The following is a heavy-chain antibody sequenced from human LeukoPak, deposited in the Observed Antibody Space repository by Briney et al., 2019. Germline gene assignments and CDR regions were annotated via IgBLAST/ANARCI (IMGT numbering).Heavy chain of an antibody. V-gene: IGHV4-34*01. J-gene: IGHJ4*02. CDR2: INHSGST. CDR3: ARLTGRHDYFDY. D-gene: IGHD3-10*01. Sequence: SETLSLTCAVYGGSFSGYYWSWIRQPPGKGLEWIGEINHSGSTNYNPSLKSRVTISVDTSKNQFSLKLSSVTAADTAVYYCARLTGRHDYFDYWGQGTLVTVSS. CDR1: GGSFSGYY.